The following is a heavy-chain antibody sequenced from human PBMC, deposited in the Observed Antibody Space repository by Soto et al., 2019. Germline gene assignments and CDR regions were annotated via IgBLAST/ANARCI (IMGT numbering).Heavy chain of an antibody. CDR2: IYPGDSDT. J-gene: IGHJ3*02. CDR3: ARGIVVVTVTNAFHI. D-gene: IGHD2-21*02. V-gene: IGHV5-51*01. CDR1: GYSFTSHW. Sequence: GESLKISCKGSGYSFTSHWIGWVRQMPGKGLEWMGIIYPGDSDTRYSPSFQGQVTISVDKSISTAYLHWSRLKAPDTAMYYCARGIVVVTVTNAFHIWGQATMVTV.